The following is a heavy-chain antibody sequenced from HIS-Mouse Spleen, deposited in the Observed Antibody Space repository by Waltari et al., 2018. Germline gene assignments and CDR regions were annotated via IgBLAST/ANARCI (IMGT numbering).Heavy chain of an antibody. CDR3: ARIAEGYTSGWYAFDY. J-gene: IGHJ4*02. V-gene: IGHV2-70*15. D-gene: IGHD6-19*01. CDR2: IDWDDDK. Sequence: QVTLRESGPALVKPTQTLTLTCTFSGFSLSTSGMCVSWIRQPPGKALEWLARIDWDDDKYYSTSLKTRLTSSRDTSKNQVVLTMTNMDPLDTATYYCARIAEGYTSGWYAFDYWGQGTLVTVSS. CDR1: GFSLSTSGMC.